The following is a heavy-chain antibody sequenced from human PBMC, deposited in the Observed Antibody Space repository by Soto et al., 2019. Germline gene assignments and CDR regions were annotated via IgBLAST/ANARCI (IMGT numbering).Heavy chain of an antibody. CDR2: INHSGST. V-gene: IGHV4-34*01. CDR1: GGSFSGYY. Sequence: PSETLSLTCAVYGGSFSGYYWSWIRQPPGKGLEWIGEINHSGSTNYNPSLKSRVSMSVDASKNQFSLKMSSVTAADTAVFYCARDSGRNFDYWGQGTLVTVSS. CDR3: ARDSGRNFDY. J-gene: IGHJ4*02.